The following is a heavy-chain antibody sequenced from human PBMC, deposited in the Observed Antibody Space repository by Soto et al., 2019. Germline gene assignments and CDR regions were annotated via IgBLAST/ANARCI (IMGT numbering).Heavy chain of an antibody. CDR1: GYSFTSYW. J-gene: IGHJ6*03. CDR3: ARRPIAAAGYYYYMDV. Sequence: PGESLKISCKGSGYSFTSYWIGWVRQMPGKGLEWMGIIYPGDSDTRYSPSFQGQVTISADKSISTAYLQWSSLKASDTAMYYCARRPIAAAGYYYYMDVWGKGTTVTVSS. CDR2: IYPGDSDT. V-gene: IGHV5-51*01. D-gene: IGHD6-13*01.